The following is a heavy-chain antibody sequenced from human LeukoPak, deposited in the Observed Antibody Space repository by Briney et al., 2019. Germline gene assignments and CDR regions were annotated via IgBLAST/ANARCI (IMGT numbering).Heavy chain of an antibody. CDR3: ANYYVWGSYRYYSYYYYGMDV. D-gene: IGHD3-16*02. CDR2: ISASGGST. J-gene: IGHJ6*02. CDR1: GFTFSSYA. V-gene: IGHV3-23*01. Sequence: GGSLRLSCAASGFTFSSYAMSWVRQAPGKGLEWVSAISASGGSTYYADSVKGRFTISRDNSKNTLYLQMNSLRAEDTAVYYCANYYVWGSYRYYSYYYYGMDVWGQGTTVTVSS.